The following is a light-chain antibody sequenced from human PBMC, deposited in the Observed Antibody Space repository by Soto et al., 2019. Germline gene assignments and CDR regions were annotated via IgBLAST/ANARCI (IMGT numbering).Light chain of an antibody. Sequence: EVVLTQSPATLSLSPGERATLSCRASQSVSNYVAWYQQKSGQAPRLLIYDASKRATDIPARFSGSGSGTDFTLTISSLEPEDFAVYYCQQRGNWPPWTFGQGTKVEIK. CDR3: QQRGNWPPWT. J-gene: IGKJ1*01. CDR2: DAS. V-gene: IGKV3-11*01. CDR1: QSVSNY.